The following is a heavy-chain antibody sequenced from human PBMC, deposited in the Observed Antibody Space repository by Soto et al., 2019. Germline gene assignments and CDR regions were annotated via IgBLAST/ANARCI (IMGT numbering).Heavy chain of an antibody. Sequence: QVQLVQSGAEVKKPASSVKVSCKASAGTFRSYSMSWVRQAPGQGLEWMGGIVPMFGTPNYAQKFQGRLTSTADESTRTAYMELASLRSEDTAVYYCARSRVVAARTYYYYAMDAWGQGTTVTVSS. CDR3: ARSRVVAARTYYYYAMDA. D-gene: IGHD2-15*01. J-gene: IGHJ6*02. CDR1: AGTFRSYS. CDR2: IVPMFGTP. V-gene: IGHV1-69*12.